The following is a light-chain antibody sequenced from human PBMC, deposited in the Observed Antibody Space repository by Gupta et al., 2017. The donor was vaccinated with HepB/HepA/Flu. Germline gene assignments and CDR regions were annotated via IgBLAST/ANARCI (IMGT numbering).Light chain of an antibody. J-gene: IGKJ1*01. CDR2: NAS. Sequence: DIQMTQSPSTLSASVGDRVTITCRASQSISNWLAWYQQKPGKAPKVLIYNASNLESGGPSRFSGSGSGTEFTLTISSLQPDDFATYYCQQYDSYSPWTFGQGTKVEIK. CDR3: QQYDSYSPWT. V-gene: IGKV1-5*03. CDR1: QSISNW.